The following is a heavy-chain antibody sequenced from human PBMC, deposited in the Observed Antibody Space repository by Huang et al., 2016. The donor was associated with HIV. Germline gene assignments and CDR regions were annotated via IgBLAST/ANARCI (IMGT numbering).Heavy chain of an antibody. V-gene: IGHV4-39*02. CDR3: ARLPGSITMIRGVITDPY. CDR2: FYYSGST. Sequence: QLQLQESGPGLVKPSETLSLTCTVSGGSIRSDNYYWGWIRQPPGKGLEWIGSFYYSGSTYYNPSLKRRVTITVDTSKNHFSLRMRSVTAADTAVYYCARLPGSITMIRGVITDPYWGQGTLVTVSS. CDR1: GGSIRSDNYY. D-gene: IGHD3-10*01. J-gene: IGHJ4*02.